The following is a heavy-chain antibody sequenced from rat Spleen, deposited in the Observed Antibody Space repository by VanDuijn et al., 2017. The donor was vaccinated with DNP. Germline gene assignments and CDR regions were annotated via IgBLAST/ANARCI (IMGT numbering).Heavy chain of an antibody. CDR3: ARANYGGYDY. CDR2: MSPTTRSS. CDR1: GFSFSDYD. D-gene: IGHD1-11*01. Sequence: EVQLVESGGGLVQPGRSLRLSCVASGFSFSDYDMAWVRQAPTKGLEWVACMSPTTRSSYYRDSVRGRFTISRDNAKSTIYLQMSSLKSEDTAIYYCARANYGGYDYWGQGVMVTVSS. V-gene: IGHV5-25*01. J-gene: IGHJ2*01.